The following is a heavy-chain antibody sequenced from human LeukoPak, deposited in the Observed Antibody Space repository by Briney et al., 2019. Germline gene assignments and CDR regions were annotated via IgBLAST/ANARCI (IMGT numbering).Heavy chain of an antibody. Sequence: SETLSLTCTVSGGSISSYYWSWIRQPPGKGLEWVGYIYYSGSINYNPSLKSRVTISVDTSKNQFSLKLSSVTAADTAVYYCARSYCSSTSCPVHYWGQGTLVTVSS. CDR1: GGSISSYY. D-gene: IGHD2-2*01. V-gene: IGHV4-59*01. J-gene: IGHJ4*02. CDR2: IYYSGSI. CDR3: ARSYCSSTSCPVHY.